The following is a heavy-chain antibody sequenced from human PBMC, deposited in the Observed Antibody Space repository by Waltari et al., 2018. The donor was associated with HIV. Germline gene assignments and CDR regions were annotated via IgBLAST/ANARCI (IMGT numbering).Heavy chain of an antibody. CDR3: ACGCGGRATWEYFQH. D-gene: IGHD6-25*01. CDR1: GYTFTGYY. CDR2: INPNSGGT. Sequence: QVQLVQSGAEVKKPGASVKVSCKASGYTFTGYYMHWVRQAPGQGLEWMGRINPNSGGTNYAQKFQGRVTMTRDTSISTAYMELSRLRSDDTAVYYCACGCGGRATWEYFQHWGQGTLVTVSS. V-gene: IGHV1-2*06. J-gene: IGHJ1*01.